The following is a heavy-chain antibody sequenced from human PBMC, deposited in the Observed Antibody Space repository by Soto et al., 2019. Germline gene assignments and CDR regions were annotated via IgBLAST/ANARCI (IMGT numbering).Heavy chain of an antibody. CDR2: IFHGGGT. CDR1: GGSFSGYY. D-gene: IGHD3-22*01. Sequence: SETLSLTCDVYGGSFSGYYWSWIRQPPGKGLEWIGQIFHGGGTNYSPSLKSRVTISVDTSKNQFSLELSPVTAADTAVYYCAIPNYDSNPYFDSVGSRGKGTPVT. V-gene: IGHV4-34*12. CDR3: AIPNYDSNPYFDSVGS. J-gene: IGHJ4*02.